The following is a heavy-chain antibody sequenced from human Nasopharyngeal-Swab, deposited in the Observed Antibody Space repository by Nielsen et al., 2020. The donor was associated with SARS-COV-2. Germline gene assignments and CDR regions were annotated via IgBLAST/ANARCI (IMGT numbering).Heavy chain of an antibody. J-gene: IGHJ6*02. CDR3: ARQKAVAFYYYYGMDV. V-gene: IGHV5-10-1*01. Sequence: GESLKISCKGSGYSFTSYWISWVRQMPGKGLEWMGRIDPSDSYTNYSPSFQGHVTISADKSISTAYLQWSSLKASDTAMNYCARQKAVAFYYYYGMDVWGQGTTVTVSS. CDR1: GYSFTSYW. CDR2: IDPSDSYT. D-gene: IGHD6-19*01.